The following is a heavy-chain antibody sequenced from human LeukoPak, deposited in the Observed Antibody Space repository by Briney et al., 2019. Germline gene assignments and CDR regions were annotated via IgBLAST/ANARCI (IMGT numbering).Heavy chain of an antibody. V-gene: IGHV3-30-3*01. J-gene: IGHJ4*02. Sequence: GGSLRLSCAASGFTFSSYTVHWVRQAPGKGLEWVALISNDGGKKYYADSVKGRFTISRDNSKNTLFLQMNSLRAEDTAVYYCARDTYSSSRFPLGYWGQGTLVTVSS. CDR1: GFTFSSYT. D-gene: IGHD6-13*01. CDR3: ARDTYSSSRFPLGY. CDR2: ISNDGGKK.